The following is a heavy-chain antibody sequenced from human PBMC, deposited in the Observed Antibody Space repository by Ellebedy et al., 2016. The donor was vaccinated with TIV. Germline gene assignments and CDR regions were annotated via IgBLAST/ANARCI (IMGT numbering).Heavy chain of an antibody. CDR2: VSFDGNKK. J-gene: IGHJ3*01. Sequence: GGSLRLXXAASGFTFSSYDIHWVRQAPGKGLEWVAVVSFDGNKKYYSDSVKGRFTISRDNSKNTLHLHMDNLRTEDTAVYYCAREDGDYPVDAFDVWGQGTMVTVSS. CDR3: AREDGDYPVDAFDV. V-gene: IGHV3-30*03. D-gene: IGHD4-17*01. CDR1: GFTFSSYD.